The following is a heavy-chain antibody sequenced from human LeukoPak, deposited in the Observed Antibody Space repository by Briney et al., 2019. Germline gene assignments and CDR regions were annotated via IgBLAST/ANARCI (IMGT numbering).Heavy chain of an antibody. CDR3: ARRYSGSYRGFVY. CDR2: IYYSGST. CDR1: GGSISSYY. V-gene: IGHV4-59*12. Sequence: KPSETLSLTCTVSGGSISSYYWSWIRQPPGKGLEWIGYIYYSGSTNYNPSLKSRVTISADTSKNQFSLKLTSVTAADTAVYYCARRYSGSYRGFVYWGQGTLVTVSS. J-gene: IGHJ4*02. D-gene: IGHD1-26*01.